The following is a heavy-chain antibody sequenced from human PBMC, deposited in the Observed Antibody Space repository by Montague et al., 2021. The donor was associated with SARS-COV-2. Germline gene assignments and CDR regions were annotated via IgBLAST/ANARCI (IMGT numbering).Heavy chain of an antibody. D-gene: IGHD4-11*01. Sequence: SETLSLTCAVSGVSITSTNWWSLVRQPPGKGLEWIGEISYGGIATYNPSLKSRATISMDMSRNLFSLKLSSVTAADTAIYYCAGKVLTVPADYWGQGTLVTVS. CDR3: AGKVLTVPADY. CDR2: ISYGGIA. V-gene: IGHV4-4*02. CDR1: GVSITSTNW. J-gene: IGHJ4*02.